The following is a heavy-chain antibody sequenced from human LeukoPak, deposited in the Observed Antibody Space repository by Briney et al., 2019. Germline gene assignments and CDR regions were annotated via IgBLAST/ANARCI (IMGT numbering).Heavy chain of an antibody. D-gene: IGHD3-10*01. CDR2: ISAYNGIT. CDR1: GYTFTTYG. Sequence: ASVKVSCKASGYTFTTYGISWVRKAPGQGPEWMGWISAYNGITNYSQKFQGRVTMTTDTSTGTAYMELRSLRSDDTAVYYCARLGGTMVRGVIIKFSIFDSWGQGSLVTVSS. CDR3: ARLGGTMVRGVIIKFSIFDS. V-gene: IGHV1-18*01. J-gene: IGHJ4*02.